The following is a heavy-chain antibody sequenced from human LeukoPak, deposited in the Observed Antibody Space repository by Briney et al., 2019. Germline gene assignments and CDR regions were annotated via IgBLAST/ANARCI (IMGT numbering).Heavy chain of an antibody. Sequence: SETLSLTCSVSGGSISGSSYYWGWIRQPPGKGLEWIGSIYYSRSTYYNPSLKSRVTISVDTSKNQFSLKLSSVTAADTAVYYCARHADSGFGQLAFGYWGQGTLVTVSS. CDR1: GGSISGSSYY. V-gene: IGHV4-39*01. D-gene: IGHD3-10*01. CDR3: ARHADSGFGQLAFGY. CDR2: IYYSRST. J-gene: IGHJ4*02.